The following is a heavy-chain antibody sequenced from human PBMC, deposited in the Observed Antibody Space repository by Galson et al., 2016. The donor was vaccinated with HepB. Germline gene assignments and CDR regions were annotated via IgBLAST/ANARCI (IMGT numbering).Heavy chain of an antibody. J-gene: IGHJ6*02. CDR2: IKQDGTEN. D-gene: IGHD1-1*01. Sequence: SLRLSCAASGFTFGAYWMTWVRQAPGKGLEWVANIKQDGTENYYGVSVKGRFTISRDNAKDSLYLQMNTLTVEDTAIYYCARDRSWNEGEYYDGRDVWGQGTTVIVSS. CDR3: ARDRSWNEGEYYDGRDV. V-gene: IGHV3-7*03. CDR1: GFTFGAYW.